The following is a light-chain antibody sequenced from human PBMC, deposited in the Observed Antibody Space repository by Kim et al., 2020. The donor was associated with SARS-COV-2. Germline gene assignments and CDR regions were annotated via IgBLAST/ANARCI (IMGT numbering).Light chain of an antibody. J-gene: IGLJ3*02. Sequence: RQTAKLTCHGTSNDVGYQGAAWLQHHQGHPPKLLSSRYNNRPSGISERFSASRSGNTASLTITGLQPQDEADYDCLAWDSTLGAWVFGGGTQLTVL. V-gene: IGLV10-54*04. CDR2: RYN. CDR3: LAWDSTLGAWV. CDR1: SNDVGYQG.